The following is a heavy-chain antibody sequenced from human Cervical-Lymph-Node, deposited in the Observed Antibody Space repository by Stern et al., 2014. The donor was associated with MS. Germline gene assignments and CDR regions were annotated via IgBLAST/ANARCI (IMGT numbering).Heavy chain of an antibody. Sequence: QVQLGQSGAEVKKPGSSVKVSCKASGGTFSSYAISWVRQAPGQGLEWMGVIIPIFGTANYAQKFQGRVTITADESTSTAYMELSSLRSEDTAVYYCAAVHRDHGAFDIWGQGTMVTVSS. CDR1: GGTFSSYA. J-gene: IGHJ3*02. V-gene: IGHV1-69*01. D-gene: IGHD6-19*01. CDR2: IIPIFGTA. CDR3: AAVHRDHGAFDI.